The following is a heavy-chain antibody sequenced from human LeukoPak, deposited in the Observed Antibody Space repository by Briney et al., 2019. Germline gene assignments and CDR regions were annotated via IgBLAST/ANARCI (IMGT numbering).Heavy chain of an antibody. CDR3: ARDKVVGATHFDY. D-gene: IGHD1-26*01. J-gene: IGHJ4*02. V-gene: IGHV3-7*01. Sequence: GGSLRLSCASSGFTFSSYWMSWVRQAPGKGLEWVANIKQDGGEIYYVDSVKGRFTISRDNAKNSLSLQMNSLRAEDTAVYYCARDKVVGATHFDYWGQGTLVTVSS. CDR1: GFTFSSYW. CDR2: IKQDGGEI.